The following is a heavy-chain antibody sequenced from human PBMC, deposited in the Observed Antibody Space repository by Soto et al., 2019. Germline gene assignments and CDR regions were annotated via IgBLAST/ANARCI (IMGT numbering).Heavy chain of an antibody. CDR3: ARDGGPDGGYGFGDY. D-gene: IGHD5-12*01. CDR1: GYTFTSYY. CDR2: INPSGGST. Sequence: QVQLVQSGAEVKKPGASVKVSCKASGYTFTSYYMHWVRQAPGQGLEWMGIINPSGGSTSYAQKFQGRVTMTRDTSTSTVYMELSSLRSEDTAVYYCARDGGPDGGYGFGDYWGQGTLVTVSS. J-gene: IGHJ4*02. V-gene: IGHV1-46*01.